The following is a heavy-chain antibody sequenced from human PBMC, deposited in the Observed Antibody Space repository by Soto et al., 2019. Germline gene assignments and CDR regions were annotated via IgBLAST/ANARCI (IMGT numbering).Heavy chain of an antibody. V-gene: IGHV4-4*02. Sequence: QVQLQESGPGLVKPSGTLSLTCAVSGGSISSSNWWSWVRQPPGKGLEWIGEIYHSGSTNYNPSLKRRATTTLDXXKTQFSLKLSSVTAADTAVYYCARVWTTVTNWFDPWGQGTLVTVSS. CDR3: ARVWTTVTNWFDP. D-gene: IGHD4-17*01. CDR2: IYHSGST. J-gene: IGHJ5*02. CDR1: GGSISSSNW.